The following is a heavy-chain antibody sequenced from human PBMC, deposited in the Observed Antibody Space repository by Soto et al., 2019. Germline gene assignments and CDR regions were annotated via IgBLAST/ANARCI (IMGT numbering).Heavy chain of an antibody. J-gene: IGHJ4*02. CDR2: ISGGGGRT. CDR3: AKDFLSVSYPGVGFDYWGQGTLVTLDY. D-gene: IGHD3-16*01. Sequence: GGSLRLSCAASGFSFSTFAINWVRQAPGKGLEWVSTISGGGGRTFYADSVKGRFTISRDYSKNTLYLQMDSLRAEDTAIYYCAKDFLSVSYPGVGFDYWGQGTLVTLDYWGQGTLVTVSS. CDR1: GFSFSTFA. V-gene: IGHV3-23*01.